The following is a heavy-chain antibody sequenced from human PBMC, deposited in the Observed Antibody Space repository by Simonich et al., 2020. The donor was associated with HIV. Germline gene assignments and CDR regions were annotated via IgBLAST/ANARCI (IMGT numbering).Heavy chain of an antibody. J-gene: IGHJ4*02. Sequence: HVQLVESGGGVVQPGRSLRLSCAASGFNFSNYAIYWVRQAPGKGLEWVAVKSYDGNNQYYADSVKGRFTISRDNSKNTLYLQMNNLRAEDTAVYYCVRGGEKQLPHSWGQGTLVTVSS. V-gene: IGHV3-30*07. CDR1: GFNFSNYA. D-gene: IGHD1-1*01. CDR3: VRGGEKQLPHS. CDR2: KSYDGNNQ.